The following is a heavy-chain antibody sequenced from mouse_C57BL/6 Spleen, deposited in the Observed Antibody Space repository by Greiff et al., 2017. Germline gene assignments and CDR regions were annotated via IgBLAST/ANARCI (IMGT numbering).Heavy chain of an antibody. Sequence: EVQLQQSGAELVRPGASVKLSCTASGFNFKDDYMHWVKQRPEQGLEWIGWIDPENGDTEYATKFQGKATITADTSSNTAYLQLSSLTSGDTAVYYCTSCSGFAYWGQGTLVTVSA. V-gene: IGHV14-4*01. D-gene: IGHD1-3*01. CDR2: IDPENGDT. CDR3: TSCSGFAY. CDR1: GFNFKDDY. J-gene: IGHJ3*01.